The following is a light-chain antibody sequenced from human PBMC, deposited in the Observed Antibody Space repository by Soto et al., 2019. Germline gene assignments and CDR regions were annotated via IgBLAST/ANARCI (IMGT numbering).Light chain of an antibody. V-gene: IGKV1-5*03. Sequence: IQMTQSPSTLPASVGDRVTLTCRARESISDWLVWYHQKPGKAPKLLIYKASRLESGVPSRFSGSASGTEFTLTITSVQPDDFVTYYCQQYSTSSISFGLGTRLEIK. CDR1: ESISDW. CDR2: KAS. J-gene: IGKJ5*01. CDR3: QQYSTSSIS.